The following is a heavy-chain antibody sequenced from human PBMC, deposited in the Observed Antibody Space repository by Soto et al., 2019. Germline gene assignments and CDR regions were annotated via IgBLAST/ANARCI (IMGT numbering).Heavy chain of an antibody. CDR2: ISAYNGNT. J-gene: IGHJ4*02. D-gene: IGHD3-10*01. CDR1: GYTFTSYG. V-gene: IGHV1-18*01. Sequence: ASVKVSCKASGYTFTSYGISWVRQAPGQGLEWMGWISAYNGNTNYAQKLQGRVTMTTDTSTSTAYMELRSLRSDDTAVYYCARDRGLTMVRGVIIKGEFDYWGQGTLVTVS. CDR3: ARDRGLTMVRGVIIKGEFDY.